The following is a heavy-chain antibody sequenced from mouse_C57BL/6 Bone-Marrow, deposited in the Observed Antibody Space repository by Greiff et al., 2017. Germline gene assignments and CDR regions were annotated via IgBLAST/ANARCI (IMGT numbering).Heavy chain of an antibody. CDR3: SLYGNLWYFDV. D-gene: IGHD1-1*01. V-gene: IGHV1-59*01. Sequence: QVQLQQPGAELVRPGTSVKLSCKASGYTFTSYWMHWVKQRPGQGLEWIGVIDPSDSYTNYNQKFKGKATLTVDTSSSTAYMQLSSLTSEDSAVYYCSLYGNLWYFDVWGTGTTVTVSS. CDR2: IDPSDSYT. CDR1: GYTFTSYW. J-gene: IGHJ1*03.